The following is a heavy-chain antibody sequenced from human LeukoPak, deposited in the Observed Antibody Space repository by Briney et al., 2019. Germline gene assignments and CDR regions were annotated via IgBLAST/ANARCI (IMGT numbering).Heavy chain of an antibody. J-gene: IGHJ4*02. Sequence: SSPKLVNPTQTLTLTCTFTGFSLSTPGIRVSWIRKPPAKALERLSRIDWDDDRFYSTSLKTRLTISKDTSKNQVVLAMTNMDPVDTATYYCARIPFSDSSGYLLDYWGQGTLVTVSS. V-gene: IGHV2-70*04. D-gene: IGHD3-22*01. CDR3: ARIPFSDSSGYLLDY. CDR1: GFSLSTPGIR. CDR2: IDWDDDR.